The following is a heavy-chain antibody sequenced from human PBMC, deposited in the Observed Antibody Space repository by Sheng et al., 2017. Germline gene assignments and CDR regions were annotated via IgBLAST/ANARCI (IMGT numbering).Heavy chain of an antibody. CDR1: GFTFSSYS. CDR3: AREPYYDILTEYYFDY. V-gene: IGHV3-21*01. D-gene: IGHD3-9*01. CDR2: ISSSSSYI. J-gene: IGHJ4*02. Sequence: EVQLVESGGGLVKPGGSLRLSCAASGFTFSSYSMNWVRQAPGKGLEWVSSISSSSSYIYYADSVKGRFTISRDNAKNSLYLQMNSLRAEDTAVYYCAREPYYDILTEYYFDYWGQGTLVTVSS.